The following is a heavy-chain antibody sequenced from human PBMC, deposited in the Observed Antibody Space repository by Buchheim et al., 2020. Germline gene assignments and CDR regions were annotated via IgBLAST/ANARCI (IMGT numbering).Heavy chain of an antibody. V-gene: IGHV1-46*03. J-gene: IGHJ6*02. CDR2: INPSGGST. CDR1: GYTFTSYY. Sequence: QVQLVQSGAEVKKPGASVKVSCKASGYTFTSYYRHWVRQAPGQGLEWMGIINPSGGSTSYAQKFQGRGTLTRDTSTSTGYIVLSSLRSEDTAVCYCARDVVDQQLVGYYYYYGMDLWGQGT. CDR3: ARDVVDQQLVGYYYYYGMDL. D-gene: IGHD6-13*01.